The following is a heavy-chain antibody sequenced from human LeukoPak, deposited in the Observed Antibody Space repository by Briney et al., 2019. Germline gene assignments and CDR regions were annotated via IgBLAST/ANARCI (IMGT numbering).Heavy chain of an antibody. CDR3: ARAPSSWWSGLFDY. CDR2: ISWNSGTV. D-gene: IGHD6-13*01. CDR1: GFTFDDYA. V-gene: IGHV3-9*01. Sequence: PGGSLRLSCAASGFTFDDYAMHWVRQAPGKGLEWVSGISWNSGTVGYADSVKGRFTISRDNAKNSLYLQMNSLRAEDTAVYYCARAPSSWWSGLFDYWGQGTLVTVSS. J-gene: IGHJ4*02.